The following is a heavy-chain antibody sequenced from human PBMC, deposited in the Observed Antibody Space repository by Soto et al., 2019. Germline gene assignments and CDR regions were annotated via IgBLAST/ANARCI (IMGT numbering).Heavy chain of an antibody. CDR2: IWYDGSNK. J-gene: IGHJ6*02. CDR1: GFTFSIYG. V-gene: IGHV3-33*01. CDR3: ARISGRSDDAMDV. Sequence: QVQLVESGGGVVQPGRSLRLSCAGSGFTFSIYGIHWVRQAPGKGLEWVAVIWYDGSNKYYADSVKGRFTISRDNSNNTVYLQMSSLRVEDTAVYYCARISGRSDDAMDVWGQGTTVSVSS.